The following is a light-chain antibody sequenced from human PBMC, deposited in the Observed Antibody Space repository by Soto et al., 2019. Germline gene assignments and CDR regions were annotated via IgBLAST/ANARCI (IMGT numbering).Light chain of an antibody. J-gene: IGLJ2*01. CDR1: RPSIGSNH. CDR3: AAWNDSLSGVI. V-gene: IGLV1-47*02. CDR2: TNN. Sequence: QSVLTQPPSASGTPGQRVTISCSGSRPSIGSNHVYWYQQPPGMAPKLLIYTNNQRPSGVPDRFSASKSGTSASRAISGLRSEDEADYYCAAWNDSLSGVIFGGGTKLTVL.